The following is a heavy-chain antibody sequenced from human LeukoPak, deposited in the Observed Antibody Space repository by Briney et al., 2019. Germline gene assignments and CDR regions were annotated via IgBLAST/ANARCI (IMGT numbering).Heavy chain of an antibody. CDR3: ARGPRYYDILTGFNWFDP. V-gene: IGHV1-8*01. J-gene: IGHJ5*02. D-gene: IGHD3-9*01. Sequence: ASVKVSCKTSGYTFTNHDINWERQATGQGLEWMGWMNPNSGNTAYAQKFEGRVTMTRNTFISTAYMELSSLRSDDTAVYYCARGPRYYDILTGFNWFDPWGQGTLVIVSS. CDR2: MNPNSGNT. CDR1: GYTFTNHD.